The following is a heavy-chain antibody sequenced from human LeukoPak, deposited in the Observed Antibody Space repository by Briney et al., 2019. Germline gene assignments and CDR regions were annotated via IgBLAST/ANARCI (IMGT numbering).Heavy chain of an antibody. D-gene: IGHD2-2*02. V-gene: IGHV4-39*07. Sequence: SETLSLTCTVSGGSISSSSYYWGWIRQPPGKGLEWIGSIYHSGRTDYNPSLKSRVTISVDTSKNQFSLKLSSVTAADTAVYYCARALGYCSSTSCYTGFDYWGQGTLVTVSS. CDR3: ARALGYCSSTSCYTGFDY. CDR2: IYHSGRT. J-gene: IGHJ4*02. CDR1: GGSISSSSYY.